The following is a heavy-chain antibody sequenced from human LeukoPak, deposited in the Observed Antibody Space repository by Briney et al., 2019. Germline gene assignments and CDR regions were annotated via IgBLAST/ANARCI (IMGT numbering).Heavy chain of an antibody. CDR3: ARSPYSSSPFDY. Sequence: ASVKVSCKASGYTFTSYDINWVRPATGQGLEWMGWMNPNSGNTGYAQKFQGRVTMTRNTSISTAYMELSSLRSEDTAVYYCARSPYSSSPFDYWGQGTLVTVSS. J-gene: IGHJ4*02. V-gene: IGHV1-8*01. D-gene: IGHD6-13*01. CDR2: MNPNSGNT. CDR1: GYTFTSYD.